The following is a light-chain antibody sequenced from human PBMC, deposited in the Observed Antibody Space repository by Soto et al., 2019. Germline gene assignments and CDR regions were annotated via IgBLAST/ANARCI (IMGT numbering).Light chain of an antibody. Sequence: EIVLTQSPGTLSLSPGERATLSCRASQSVSSSYLAWYQQKPGQAPSLLIYGASSRATSIPDRFSGSVSGTDCTLTNSRLEPEDFAVYYFQQYGRSPPMYAFGQGTKLEIK. CDR1: QSVSSSY. CDR3: QQYGRSPPMYA. CDR2: GAS. V-gene: IGKV3-20*01. J-gene: IGKJ2*01.